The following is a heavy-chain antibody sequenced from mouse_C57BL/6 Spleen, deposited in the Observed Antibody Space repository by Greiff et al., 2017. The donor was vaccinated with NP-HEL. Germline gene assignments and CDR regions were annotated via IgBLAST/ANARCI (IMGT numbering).Heavy chain of an antibody. CDR2: IDPETGGT. CDR3: TDDYGKGYYAMDY. Sequence: VQLQQPGAELVRPGASVTLSCKASGYTFTDYEMHWVKQTPVHGLEWIGAIDPETGGTAYNQKFKGKAILTADKSSSTAYMELRSLTSEDSAVYYCTDDYGKGYYAMDYWGQGTSVTVSS. V-gene: IGHV1-15*01. D-gene: IGHD2-4*01. CDR1: GYTFTDYE. J-gene: IGHJ4*01.